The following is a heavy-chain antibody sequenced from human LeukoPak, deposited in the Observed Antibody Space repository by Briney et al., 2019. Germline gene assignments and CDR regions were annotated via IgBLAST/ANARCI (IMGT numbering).Heavy chain of an antibody. CDR1: VYTFTSYY. CDR3: ARMVPREVGRSLDY. CDR2: INPNGGST. J-gene: IGHJ4*02. Sequence: GASVKVSCKSSVYTFTSYYMHWVRQAPGQGLEWMGIINPNGGSTIYAQKFQGRDTIPRHTSTSTVYMELSSLRSEDAAVYYCARMVPREVGRSLDYWGQGTLVTVSS. V-gene: IGHV1-46*01. D-gene: IGHD5-24*01.